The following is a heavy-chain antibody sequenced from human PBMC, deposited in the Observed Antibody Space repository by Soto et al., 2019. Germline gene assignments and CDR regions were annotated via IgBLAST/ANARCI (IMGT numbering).Heavy chain of an antibody. J-gene: IGHJ4*02. Sequence: PGESLKISCKGSGYSFAGYWITWVRLKPGKGLEWMGRIDPSDSQTYYSPSFRGHVTISATKSITTVFLQWSSLRASDTAIYHCARQIYDSDTAPNFQYYFDSWGQGTPVTVSS. CDR2: IDPSDSQT. V-gene: IGHV5-10-1*01. CDR3: ARQIYDSDTAPNFQYYFDS. D-gene: IGHD5-18*01. CDR1: GYSFAGYW.